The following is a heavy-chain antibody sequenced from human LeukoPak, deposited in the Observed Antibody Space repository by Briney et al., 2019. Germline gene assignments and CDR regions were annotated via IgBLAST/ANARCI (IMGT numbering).Heavy chain of an antibody. Sequence: QPGGSLRLSCAVSGFSFSTHWMSWVRQPPGKGLGWVDNIKQDGSEKFYVDSVKGRFTISRDNAKNSVYLQMNSPTAEDTAVYYCARQSHGYSLFDYWGQGTLVTVSS. CDR3: ARQSHGYSLFDY. CDR2: IKQDGSEK. D-gene: IGHD5-24*01. J-gene: IGHJ4*02. CDR1: GFSFSTHW. V-gene: IGHV3-7*04.